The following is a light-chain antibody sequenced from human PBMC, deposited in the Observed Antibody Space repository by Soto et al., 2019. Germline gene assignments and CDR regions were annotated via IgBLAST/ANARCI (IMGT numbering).Light chain of an antibody. V-gene: IGLV2-14*03. CDR3: VSYTSSTTYV. J-gene: IGLJ1*01. CDR1: SSDVGGSNF. Sequence: QSALTQPASVSDSPGQSITISCTGTSSDVGGSNFVSWYQQHPGKPPKLIIYDVANRPSGVSNRFSGSKSGSTASLIISRLQTEDEADYYCVSYTSSTTYVFGTGTKVTRP. CDR2: DVA.